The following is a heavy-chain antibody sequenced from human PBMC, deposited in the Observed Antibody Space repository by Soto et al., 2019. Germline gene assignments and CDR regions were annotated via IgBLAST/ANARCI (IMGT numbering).Heavy chain of an antibody. D-gene: IGHD4-17*01. V-gene: IGHV4-59*01. Sequence: PSETLSLTCTVSGGSISNYYWSWIRHPPGKKLEWIGNIYYSGSTNYNPSLKSRVTISVDTSKNQFSLKLYSVTTADTAMYYCARLPWADYGGIFDPWGQGTLVTVS. CDR1: GGSISNYY. CDR2: IYYSGST. CDR3: ARLPWADYGGIFDP. J-gene: IGHJ5*02.